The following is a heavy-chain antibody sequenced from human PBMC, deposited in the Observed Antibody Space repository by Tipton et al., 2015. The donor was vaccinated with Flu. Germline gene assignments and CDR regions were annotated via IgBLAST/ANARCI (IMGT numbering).Heavy chain of an antibody. V-gene: IGHV4-59*01. J-gene: IGHJ4*02. CDR3: ARVLAGHFGEGYFFDY. CDR1: GGSITNYY. D-gene: IGHD3-10*01. Sequence: TLSLTCRVSGGSITNYYWSWIRQPPGEGLEWIGYIYSSGSTTYNPSLKSRVSMSADTSMNQFSLRLNSMTAADTAIYYCARVLAGHFGEGYFFDYWGQGALVTVSS. CDR2: IYSSGST.